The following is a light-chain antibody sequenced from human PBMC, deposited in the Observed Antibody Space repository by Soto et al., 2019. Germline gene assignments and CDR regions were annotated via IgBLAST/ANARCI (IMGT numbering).Light chain of an antibody. CDR2: AAS. Sequence: DIEMTQSPPFLYAYVGDRVTITCRASQSIGRFLNWYRQKPGEAPEILIYAASTLQIGVPSRFSGTGSGTDFTLTISNVQSEDFASYYCQQSYDSPGSSFGKGTKLQIK. V-gene: IGKV1-39*01. CDR1: QSIGRF. CDR3: QQSYDSPGSS. J-gene: IGKJ2*03.